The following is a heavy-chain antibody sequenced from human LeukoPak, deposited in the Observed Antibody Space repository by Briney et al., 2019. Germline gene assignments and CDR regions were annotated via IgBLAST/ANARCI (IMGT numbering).Heavy chain of an antibody. CDR2: IYHSGST. D-gene: IGHD4-11*01. V-gene: IGHV4-4*02. CDR1: GGSISSSNW. Sequence: PSETLSLTCAVSGGSISSSNWWSWVRQPPGKGLEWIGQIYHSGSTNYNPSLKSRVTISVDRSKNQFSLKLRSVTAADTAVYYCARVGDYNDLVYWGQGTLVTVSS. CDR3: ARVGDYNDLVY. J-gene: IGHJ4*02.